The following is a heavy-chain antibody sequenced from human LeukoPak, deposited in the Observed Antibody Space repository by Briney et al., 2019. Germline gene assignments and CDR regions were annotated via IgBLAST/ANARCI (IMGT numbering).Heavy chain of an antibody. CDR1: GYTFTGYY. V-gene: IGHV1-2*02. Sequence: ASVKVSCKASGYTFTGYYMHWVRQAPGQGLEWMGWINPNSGGTNYAQKFQGRVTMTRDTSTSTAYMELSRLRSDDTAVYYCARDQGGYSYYDYWGQGTLVTVSS. CDR2: INPNSGGT. J-gene: IGHJ4*02. D-gene: IGHD5-18*01. CDR3: ARDQGGYSYYDY.